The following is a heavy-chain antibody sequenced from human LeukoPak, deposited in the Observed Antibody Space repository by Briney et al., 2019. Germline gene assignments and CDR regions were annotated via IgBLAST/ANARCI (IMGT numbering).Heavy chain of an antibody. CDR3: SRGFWGWEVDY. CDR2: ISGSGGST. CDR1: GFTFMNYA. D-gene: IGHD3-3*01. Sequence: GGSLRLSCATSGFTFMNYAMSWVRQAPGKGLEWVSGISGSGGSTYYADSVKGRFTISRDNAKNTLYLQMNSLRVEDTAVYYCSRGFWGWEVDYWGQGTLVTVSS. J-gene: IGHJ4*02. V-gene: IGHV3-23*01.